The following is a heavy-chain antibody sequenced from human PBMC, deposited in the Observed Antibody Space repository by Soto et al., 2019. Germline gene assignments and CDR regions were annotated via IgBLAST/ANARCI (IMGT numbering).Heavy chain of an antibody. Sequence: GGSLRLSCAASGFTFSSYSMNWVRQAPGKGLEWVSSISSSSSYIYYADSVKGRFTISRDNAKNSLYLQMNSLRAEDTAVYYCARASAPRIAAAGTLASWFDPWGQGTLVTVSS. J-gene: IGHJ5*02. CDR3: ARASAPRIAAAGTLASWFDP. D-gene: IGHD6-13*01. V-gene: IGHV3-21*01. CDR1: GFTFSSYS. CDR2: ISSSSSYI.